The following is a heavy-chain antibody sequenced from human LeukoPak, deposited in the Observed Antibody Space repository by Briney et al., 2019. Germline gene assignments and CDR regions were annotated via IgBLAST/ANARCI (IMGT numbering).Heavy chain of an antibody. D-gene: IGHD2-21*02. CDR1: GGSISSYY. CDR3: AGGDPNWFDP. J-gene: IGHJ5*02. V-gene: IGHV4-59*01. CDR2: IYYSGST. Sequence: SETLSLTCTVSGGSISSYYWSWIRQPPGKGLEWIGYIYYSGSTNYNPPLKSRVTISVDTSKNQFSLKLSSVTAADTAVYYCAGGDPNWFDPWGQGTLVTVSS.